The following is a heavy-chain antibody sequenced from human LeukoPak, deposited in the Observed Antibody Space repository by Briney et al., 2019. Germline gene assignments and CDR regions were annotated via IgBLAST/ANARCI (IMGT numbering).Heavy chain of an antibody. D-gene: IGHD3-10*01. J-gene: IGHJ6*02. CDR3: AKRSRRLTIVRGVPREDV. CDR2: ISGSGGST. CDR1: GFTFSSYA. V-gene: IGHV3-23*01. Sequence: GGSLRLSCAASGFTFSSYALSWVRQAPGKGLEWVSAISGSGGSTYYADSVKGRFTISRDNSKNTLYLQMNSLRAEDTAVYYCAKRSRRLTIVRGVPREDVWGQGTTVTVSS.